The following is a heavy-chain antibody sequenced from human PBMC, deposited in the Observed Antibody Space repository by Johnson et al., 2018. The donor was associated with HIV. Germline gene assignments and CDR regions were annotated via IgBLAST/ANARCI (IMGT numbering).Heavy chain of an antibody. D-gene: IGHD4/OR15-4a*01. Sequence: VQLVESGGGLVQPGRSLRLSCAASGFTFDDYAMHWVRQAPGKGLEWVSGISWNSGSIGYADSVKGRFTISRDNSKNTLYLQMNSLRAEDTAVYYCAREREDYGLDIWGQGTMVTVSS. J-gene: IGHJ3*02. CDR1: GFTFDDYA. CDR2: ISWNSGSI. CDR3: AREREDYGLDI. V-gene: IGHV3-9*01.